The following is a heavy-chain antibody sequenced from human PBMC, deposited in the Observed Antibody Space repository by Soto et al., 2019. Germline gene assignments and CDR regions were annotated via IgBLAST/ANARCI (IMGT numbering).Heavy chain of an antibody. Sequence: WASLRLACTPSAFPLISNAIIFCRHTPFTGLEWDSIITGSGSKTHYADSVKGRYTISRDTSKDTLYLENHSLRAEYTAVIYCTRDSRVSTMGFYYYSMDVWGQGTTVTVSS. V-gene: IGHV3-23*01. J-gene: IGHJ6*02. CDR1: AFPLISNA. CDR2: ITGSGSKT. CDR3: TRDSRVSTMGFYYYSMDV. D-gene: IGHD3-16*01.